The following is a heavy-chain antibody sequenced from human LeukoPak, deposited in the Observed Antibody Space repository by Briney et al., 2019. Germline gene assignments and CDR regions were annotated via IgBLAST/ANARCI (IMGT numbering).Heavy chain of an antibody. Sequence: SETLSLTCTVSGGSISSYYWSWIRQPPGKGLEWIGYIYYSGSTNYNPSLKSRVTISVDTSKNEFSLKLSPVTAADTAVYYCARESSGYYYSFDYWAQGTLVSV. V-gene: IGHV4-59*01. CDR1: GGSISSYY. CDR2: IYYSGST. CDR3: ARESSGYYYSFDY. J-gene: IGHJ4*02. D-gene: IGHD3-22*01.